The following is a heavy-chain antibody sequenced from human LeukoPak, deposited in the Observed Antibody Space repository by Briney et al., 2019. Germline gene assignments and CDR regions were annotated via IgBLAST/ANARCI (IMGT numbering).Heavy chain of an antibody. J-gene: IGHJ2*01. Sequence: PWQTVSLICAISGHSTTRGYYWAWFRQSPGKGLEWIATFYQNDKSFYNASLESRVTMSLDTSKSHFSLNLTSVTAADTAVYYCARVLSVPYLLDSWGRGTQVSVLS. CDR2: FYQNDKS. CDR3: ARVLSVPYLLDS. V-gene: IGHV4-38-2*01. D-gene: IGHD3-9*01. CDR1: GHSTTRGYY.